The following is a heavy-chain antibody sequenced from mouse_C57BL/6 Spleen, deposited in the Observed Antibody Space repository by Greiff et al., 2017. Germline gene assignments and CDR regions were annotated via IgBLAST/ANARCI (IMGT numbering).Heavy chain of an antibody. Sequence: EVKLMESGGGLVKPGGSLKLSCAASGFTFSSYAMSWVRQTPEKRLEWVAPISDGGSYTYYPDNVKGRFTFSRDKAKKNLYLQMSHLKSEDTAMYYCARENWDDAMDYWGQGTSVTVSS. V-gene: IGHV5-4*01. CDR1: GFTFSSYA. CDR3: ARENWDDAMDY. D-gene: IGHD4-1*01. J-gene: IGHJ4*01. CDR2: ISDGGSYT.